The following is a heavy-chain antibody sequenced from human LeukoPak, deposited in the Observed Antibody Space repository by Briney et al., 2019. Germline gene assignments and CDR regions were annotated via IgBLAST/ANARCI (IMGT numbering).Heavy chain of an antibody. V-gene: IGHV3-21*01. CDR3: ARDYPGYSPFDY. D-gene: IGHD5-18*01. J-gene: IGHJ4*02. CDR2: ISSSSSYI. CDR1: GFTFSSYE. Sequence: GGSLRLSCAASGFTFSSYEMNWVRQAPGKGLEWVSSISSSSSYIYYADSVKGRFTISRDNATNSLYLQMNSLRAEDTAVYYCARDYPGYSPFDYWGQGTLVTVSS.